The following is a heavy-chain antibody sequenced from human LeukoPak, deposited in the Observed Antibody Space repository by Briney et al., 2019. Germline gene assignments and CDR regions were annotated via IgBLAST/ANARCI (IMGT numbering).Heavy chain of an antibody. D-gene: IGHD2-2*01. CDR2: ISGSGGST. J-gene: IGHJ4*02. V-gene: IGHV3-23*01. CDR1: GFSFSSYA. Sequence: GGSLRLSCAASGFSFSSYAMSWVRQAPGKGLEWVSAISGSGGSTYYADSVKGRFTISRDNSKNTLYLQMNSLRAEEPAVYYCAKGGYCSSTSCLAIYWGQGTLVTVSS. CDR3: AKGGYCSSTSCLAIY.